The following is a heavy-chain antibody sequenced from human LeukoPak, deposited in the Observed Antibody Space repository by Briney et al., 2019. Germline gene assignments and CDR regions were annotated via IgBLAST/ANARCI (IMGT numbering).Heavy chain of an antibody. CDR2: INSDGSST. Sequence: GGSLRLSCAASGFTFSSYWMHWVRQAPGKGLVWVSHINSDGSSTSYADSVRGRFSISRDNAKNTLYLQMNSLRAEDTAVYYCASRYCSSTSCYDYWGQGTLVTVSS. V-gene: IGHV3-74*01. CDR1: GFTFSSYW. CDR3: ASRYCSSTSCYDY. D-gene: IGHD2-2*01. J-gene: IGHJ4*02.